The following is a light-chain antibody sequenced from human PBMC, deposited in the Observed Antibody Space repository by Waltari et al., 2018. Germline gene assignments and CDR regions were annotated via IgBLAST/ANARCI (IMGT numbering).Light chain of an antibody. CDR3: QQYGSSPPIT. V-gene: IGKV3-20*01. J-gene: IGKJ5*01. CDR2: GAS. Sequence: EIVLTQSPGTLSLSPGERATLSCRASQSVTSNYLAWYQQNPGQAPRLLIYGASSRATGIPDRFSGSGYGTDFTLTISSLEPEDFAVYFCQQYGSSPPITFGQGTRLEIK. CDR1: QSVTSNY.